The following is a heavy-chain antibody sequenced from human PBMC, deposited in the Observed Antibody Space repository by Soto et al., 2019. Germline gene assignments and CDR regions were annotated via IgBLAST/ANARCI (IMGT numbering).Heavy chain of an antibody. CDR1: GFTFSTYW. J-gene: IGHJ4*02. CDR2: IKQDGSEK. Sequence: EVQLVESGGGLVQPGGSLRLSCAASGFTFSTYWMSWVRQAPGKGLEWVANIKQDGSEKYYVDSVKGRFTISRDNTEKSLYLQMNSLRAEDTAVYYCASRYLEYCNSASCSAPYDYWGQGTLVTVSS. CDR3: ASRYLEYCNSASCSAPYDY. D-gene: IGHD2-2*01. V-gene: IGHV3-7*05.